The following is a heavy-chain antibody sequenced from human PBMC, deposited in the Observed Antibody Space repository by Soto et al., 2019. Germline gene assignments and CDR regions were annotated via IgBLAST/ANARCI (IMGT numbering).Heavy chain of an antibody. CDR1: VDSIISGGSS. CDR2: IYNSGST. CDR3: NRVGSLRWSDP. D-gene: IGHD2-15*01. Sequence: SETLSLTCTSSVDSIISGGSSWSWIRQPPGKGLEWIGYIYNSGSTFYNPSLRSRVNISIDIPKNRFFLNLKSVTDADTAIYYCNRVGSLRWSDPWGPGALVTVSS. J-gene: IGHJ5*02. V-gene: IGHV4-30-2*01.